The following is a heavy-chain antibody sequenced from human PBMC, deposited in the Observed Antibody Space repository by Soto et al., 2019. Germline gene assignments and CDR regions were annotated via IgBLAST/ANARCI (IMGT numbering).Heavy chain of an antibody. CDR1: GVGIGGYY. J-gene: IGHJ5*02. Sequence: PSETLSLTCTVSGVGIGGYYWTWIRQPPGKGLEWIGYIYYSGSTYYNPSLKSRAAISVDTSKNQFSLKLSSVTAADTAVYYCARSVDPWGQGTLVTVSS. V-gene: IGHV4-59*06. CDR3: ARSVDP. CDR2: IYYSGST.